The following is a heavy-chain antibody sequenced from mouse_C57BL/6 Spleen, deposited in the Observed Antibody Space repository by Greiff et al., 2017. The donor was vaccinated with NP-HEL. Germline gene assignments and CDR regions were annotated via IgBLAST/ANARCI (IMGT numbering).Heavy chain of an antibody. D-gene: IGHD2-1*01. CDR1: GYAFTNYL. CDR3: ARRDYGNYYFDY. Sequence: QVQLKESGAELVRSGKAGKGGGWASGYAFTNYLIEWVKQRPGQGLEWIGVINPGSGGTNYNEKFKGKATLTADKSSSTAYMQLSSLTSEDSAVYFCARRDYGNYYFDYWGQGTTLTVSS. CDR2: INPGSGGT. J-gene: IGHJ2*01. V-gene: IGHV1-54*01.